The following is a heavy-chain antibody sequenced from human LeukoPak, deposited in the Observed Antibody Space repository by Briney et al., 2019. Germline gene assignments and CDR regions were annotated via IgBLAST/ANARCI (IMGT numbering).Heavy chain of an antibody. V-gene: IGHV1-3*01. J-gene: IGHJ5*02. CDR1: GYTFTSYA. Sequence: ASVKVSCKASGYTFTSYAMHWVRQAPGQRLEWMGWINAGNGNTKYSQKFQGRVTITRDTSASTAYMELSSLRSEDTAVYYCARAMVRNLNNWLDPWGQGTLVTVSS. D-gene: IGHD3-10*01. CDR3: ARAMVRNLNNWLDP. CDR2: INAGNGNT.